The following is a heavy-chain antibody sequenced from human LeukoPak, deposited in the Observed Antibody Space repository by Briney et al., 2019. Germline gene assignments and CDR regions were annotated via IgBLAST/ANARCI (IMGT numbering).Heavy chain of an antibody. D-gene: IGHD3-22*01. CDR1: GYTFTSYG. CDR3: ARDWAPDYYDSSSIYYFDY. V-gene: IGHV1-18*01. J-gene: IGHJ4*02. CDR2: ISAYNGNT. Sequence: ASVKVSCKASGYTFTSYGISWVRQAPGQGLEWMGWISAYNGNTNYAQKLQGRVTMTTDTSTSTAYMELRNLRSDDTAVYYCARDWAPDYYDSSSIYYFDYWGQGTLVTVSS.